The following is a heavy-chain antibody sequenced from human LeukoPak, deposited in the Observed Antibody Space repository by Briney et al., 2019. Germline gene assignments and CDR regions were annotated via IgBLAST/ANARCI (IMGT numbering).Heavy chain of an antibody. CDR1: GGSFSGYY. J-gene: IGHJ4*02. CDR2: INHSGST. V-gene: IGHV4-34*01. D-gene: IGHD6-13*01. Sequence: PSETLSLTCAVYGGSFSGYYWSWIRQPPGKGLEWNGEINHSGSTNYNPSLKSRVTISVDTSKNQFSLKLSSVTAADTAVYYCARVGSSWSDYFDYWGQGTLVTVSS. CDR3: ARVGSSWSDYFDY.